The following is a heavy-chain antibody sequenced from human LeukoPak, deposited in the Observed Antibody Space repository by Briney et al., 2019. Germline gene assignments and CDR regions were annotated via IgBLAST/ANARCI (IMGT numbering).Heavy chain of an antibody. CDR2: IYYSGST. V-gene: IGHV4-59*08. D-gene: IGHD6-19*01. J-gene: IGHJ4*02. Sequence: SETLSLTCTVSGGSISSYYWSWIRQPPGKGLEWIGYIYYSGSTNYNPSLKSRVTISVDTSKNQFSLKLSSVTAADTAVYYCAGASSGWYYYWGQGTLVTVSP. CDR1: GGSISSYY. CDR3: AGASSGWYYY.